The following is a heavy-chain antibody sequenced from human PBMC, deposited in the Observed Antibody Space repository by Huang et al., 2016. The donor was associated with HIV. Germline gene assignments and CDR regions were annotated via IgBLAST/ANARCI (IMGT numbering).Heavy chain of an antibody. Sequence: QIQLMQSGPELKQPGASVKVSCKASGHTFTSDGITWVRQAPGQGPEWMGWIRASSGDTDYAPKFQGIVTLTTDTSTNVAYMELRSLRSDDTAKYYCARDPKYHRIGYYRQRRGIDIWGQGTMVIVSS. D-gene: IGHD3-22*01. J-gene: IGHJ3*02. CDR3: ARDPKYHRIGYYRQRRGIDI. V-gene: IGHV1-18*01. CDR1: GHTFTSDG. CDR2: IRASSGDT.